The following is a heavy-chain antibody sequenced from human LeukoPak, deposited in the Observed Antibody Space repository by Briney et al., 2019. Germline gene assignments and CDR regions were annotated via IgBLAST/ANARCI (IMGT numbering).Heavy chain of an antibody. CDR1: GFTFSSYG. Sequence: GGPLRLSCAASGFTFSSYGMHWVRQAPGKGLEWVAFIRYDGSNKYYADSVKGRFTISRDNSKNTLYLQMNSLRAEDTAVYYCAKVPRWIAAAGRFDPWGQGTLVTVSS. D-gene: IGHD6-13*01. CDR3: AKVPRWIAAAGRFDP. V-gene: IGHV3-30*02. CDR2: IRYDGSNK. J-gene: IGHJ5*02.